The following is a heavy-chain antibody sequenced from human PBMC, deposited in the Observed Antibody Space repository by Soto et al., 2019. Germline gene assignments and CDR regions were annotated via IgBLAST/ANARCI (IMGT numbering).Heavy chain of an antibody. CDR2: VSDGGYNK. J-gene: IGHJ4*02. CDR3: ARESVAGFD. Sequence: GSLRLSCEGSGFTFSQYALHWVRQAPGKGLAWVAVVSDGGYNKYYADSVKGRFTVSRDDSKQTLYLQMNDLRPEDTALYFCARESVAGFDWGQGTRVTVSS. D-gene: IGHD6-19*01. V-gene: IGHV3-30-3*01. CDR1: GFTFSQYA.